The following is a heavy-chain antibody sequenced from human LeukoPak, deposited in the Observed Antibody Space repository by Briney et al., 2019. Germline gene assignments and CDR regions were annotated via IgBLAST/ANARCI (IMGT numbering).Heavy chain of an antibody. CDR3: ARVLSPRTYYYDSSGYYYVDY. D-gene: IGHD3-22*01. V-gene: IGHV1-18*04. CDR1: GYTFTSYY. J-gene: IGHJ4*02. CDR2: ISAYNGNT. Sequence: ASVKVSCKASGYTFTSYYMHWVRQAPGQGLEWMGWISAYNGNTNYAQKLQGRVTMTTDTSTSTAFMELRSLRSDDTAVYYCARVLSPRTYYYDSSGYYYVDYWGQGTLVTVSS.